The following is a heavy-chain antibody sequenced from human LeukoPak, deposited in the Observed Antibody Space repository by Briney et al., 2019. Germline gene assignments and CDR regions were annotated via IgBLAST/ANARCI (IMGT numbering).Heavy chain of an antibody. D-gene: IGHD2-15*01. Sequence: GGSLRLSCAASGFTFSNAWMSWVRQPPGKGLEWVGRIKSKADGGTTDCAAPVKGRFTISRDDSKNTLYLQMNSLKTEDTAVYYCTTELVDPAPGHWGQGTLVTVSS. CDR1: GFTFSNAW. V-gene: IGHV3-15*01. CDR2: IKSKADGGTT. CDR3: TTELVDPAPGH. J-gene: IGHJ4*02.